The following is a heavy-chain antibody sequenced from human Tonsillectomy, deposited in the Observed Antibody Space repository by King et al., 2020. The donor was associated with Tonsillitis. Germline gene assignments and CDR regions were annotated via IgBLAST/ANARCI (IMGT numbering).Heavy chain of an antibody. J-gene: IGHJ3*02. D-gene: IGHD1-20*01. V-gene: IGHV3-30*18. Sequence: VQLVESGGDVVQPGRSLRLSCAASGFTFSTYGMHWVRQAPGKGLEWVAVISYDWSTKYYSDSVQGRFSISRSNSKNTLYLQMNSLRAEDTAVYYCVKGGVLESRRYNWKPTQSPAFDIWGQGTMVTVSS. CDR3: VKGGVLESRRYNWKPTQSPAFDI. CDR1: GFTFSTYG. CDR2: ISYDWSTK.